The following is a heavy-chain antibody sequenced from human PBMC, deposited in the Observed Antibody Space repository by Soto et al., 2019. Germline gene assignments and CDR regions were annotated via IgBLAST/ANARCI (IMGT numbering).Heavy chain of an antibody. CDR2: IHPANGNT. CDR3: ARDFPNWGFVNSFDP. J-gene: IGHJ5*02. D-gene: IGHD7-27*01. V-gene: IGHV1-3*01. Sequence: GASVKVSCKASGYTFTNYAIHWVRQAPGQRLEWMGWIHPANGNTKYSQRFQGRVTITSDTSASTAYMEVSSLRSEDTAVYYCARDFPNWGFVNSFDPWGQGTLVTVAS. CDR1: GYTFTNYA.